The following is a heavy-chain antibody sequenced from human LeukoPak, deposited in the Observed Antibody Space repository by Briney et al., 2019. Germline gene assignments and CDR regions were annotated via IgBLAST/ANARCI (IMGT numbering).Heavy chain of an antibody. CDR1: GFTFSSYA. J-gene: IGHJ4*02. CDR2: IKQGGSEK. D-gene: IGHD5-12*01. CDR3: ARDYAPKSGYDSPFDY. V-gene: IGHV3-7*01. Sequence: GGSLRLSCAASGFTFSSYAMNWVRQAPGKGLEWVANIKQGGSEKYYVDSVKGRFTISRDNAKNSLYLQMNSLRAEDTAVYYCARDYAPKSGYDSPFDYWGQGTLVTVSS.